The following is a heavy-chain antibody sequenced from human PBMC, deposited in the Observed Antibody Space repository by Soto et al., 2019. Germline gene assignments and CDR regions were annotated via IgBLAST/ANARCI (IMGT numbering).Heavy chain of an antibody. J-gene: IGHJ3*01. D-gene: IGHD6-19*01. V-gene: IGHV1-69*01. CDR3: ARGGTSGWLKGAYDV. CDR1: GGTLNKHA. CDR2: IIPMFGIP. Sequence: QVQLVQSGAEVKKPGSSVKVSCQASGGTLNKHAITWVRRAPGQGLEWLGGIIPMFGIPNYPQKFKGRVTITAEDSTNTSHMQLSSLTSDDTAGYYCARGGTSGWLKGAYDVWGQGTQVTVSS.